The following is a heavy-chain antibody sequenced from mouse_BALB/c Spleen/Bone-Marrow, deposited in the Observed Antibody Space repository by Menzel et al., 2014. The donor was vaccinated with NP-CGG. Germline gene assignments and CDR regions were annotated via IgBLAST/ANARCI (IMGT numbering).Heavy chain of an antibody. J-gene: IGHJ3*01. CDR1: GYTFTSYW. D-gene: IGHD3-3*01. CDR2: INPSNGRT. V-gene: IGHV1S81*02. CDR3: ARGDGFAWFAY. Sequence: VKLQESGAELVKPGASVELSCKASGYTFTSYWMHWVKQRPGQGLEWIGEINPSNGRTNYNEKFKSKATLTVDKSSSTAYMQLSSLTSEDSAVYYCARGDGFAWFAYWGQGTLVTVSA.